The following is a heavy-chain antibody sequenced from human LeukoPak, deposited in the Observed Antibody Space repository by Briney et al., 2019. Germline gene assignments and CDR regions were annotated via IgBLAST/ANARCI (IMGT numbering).Heavy chain of an antibody. CDR3: ARAVFALQPFDY. Sequence: GGSLRLSCAASGFSVSSNYMSWVRQAPGKGLEWVSVIFSGGSTYYADSVKGRFTISRDNSKNTLYLQMNSLRAEDTAVYYCARAVFALQPFDYWGQGTLVTVSS. J-gene: IGHJ4*02. CDR2: IFSGGST. D-gene: IGHD1-1*01. V-gene: IGHV3-53*01. CDR1: GFSVSSNY.